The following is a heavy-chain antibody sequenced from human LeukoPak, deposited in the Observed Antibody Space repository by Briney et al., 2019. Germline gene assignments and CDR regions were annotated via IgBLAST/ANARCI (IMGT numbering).Heavy chain of an antibody. CDR1: GYTFPGYY. Sequence: ASVKVSCKACGYTFPGYYIHWVRQAPGQGLEWMGWINPNSGAANYARKFQGRVTMTRDTSITTAYMEVSRLRFDDTAVYYCARGMYGLDVWGQGTTVAVSS. V-gene: IGHV1-2*02. J-gene: IGHJ6*02. CDR3: ARGMYGLDV. CDR2: INPNSGAA.